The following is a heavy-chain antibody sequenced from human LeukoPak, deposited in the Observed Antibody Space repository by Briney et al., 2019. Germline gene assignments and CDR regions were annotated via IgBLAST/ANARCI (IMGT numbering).Heavy chain of an antibody. D-gene: IGHD6-13*01. CDR2: ISAYNDNT. Sequence: SVKVSCKASGYTFTSYGISWVRQAPGQGREWMGWISAYNDNTNYSQKFQGRVTMTTDTSTSTAYMELRSLRSDDTAVYYWARDFSSPVFVDFCVRGTLVTVSS. J-gene: IGHJ4*02. CDR1: GYTFTSYG. CDR3: ARDFSSPVFVDF. V-gene: IGHV1-18*01.